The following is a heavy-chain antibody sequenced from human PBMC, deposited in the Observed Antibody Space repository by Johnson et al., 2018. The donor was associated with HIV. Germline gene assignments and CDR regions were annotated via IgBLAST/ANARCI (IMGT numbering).Heavy chain of an antibody. CDR2: ISYDGSNK. V-gene: IGHV3-30*19. D-gene: IGHD3-22*01. CDR3: TTDFSYYDSSGTGGDI. Sequence: QVQLVESGGGLVQPGRSLRLSCAASGFTFSSYGMHWVRQAPGKGLEWVAVISYDGSNKYYADSVKGRFTISRDNSKNTLYLQMNSLKTEDTAVYYCTTDFSYYDSSGTGGDIWGQGTLVTVSS. J-gene: IGHJ3*02. CDR1: GFTFSSYG.